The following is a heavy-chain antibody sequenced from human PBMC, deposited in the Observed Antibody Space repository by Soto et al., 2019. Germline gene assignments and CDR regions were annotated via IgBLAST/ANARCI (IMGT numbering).Heavy chain of an antibody. CDR2: MSFDGNNE. J-gene: IGHJ4*02. Sequence: QGQLVESGGGVVQPGRPLRLSCAASGFIFSNYAFHWVRQAPGKGLEWVALMSFDGNNEYYADSVKGRFTISRDNSKNTVYLQMNSLRADDTAVYYCARRSYYDTGSFDYWGQGTLVTV. D-gene: IGHD3-22*01. CDR3: ARRSYYDTGSFDY. V-gene: IGHV3-30*01. CDR1: GFIFSNYA.